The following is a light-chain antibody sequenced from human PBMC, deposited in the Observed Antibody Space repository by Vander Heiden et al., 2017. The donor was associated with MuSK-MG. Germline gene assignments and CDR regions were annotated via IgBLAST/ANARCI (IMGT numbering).Light chain of an antibody. J-gene: IGKJ2*01. CDR3: QQSHLTPYT. Sequence: IQITQAPSSLAASVGDRVTITCRASQSIRFLNWYQQKSGKAPNLLIYDVSTLQSGVPSRFSGSGSGTDFTLTISRLQPEDFATYFCQQSHLTPYTFGQGTKLEIK. CDR1: QSIRF. V-gene: IGKV1-39*01. CDR2: DVS.